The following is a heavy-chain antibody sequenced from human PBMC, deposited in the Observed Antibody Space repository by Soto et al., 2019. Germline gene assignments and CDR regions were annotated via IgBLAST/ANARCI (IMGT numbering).Heavy chain of an antibody. V-gene: IGHV4-61*01. CDR2: VYYSGGT. J-gene: IGHJ5*02. CDR1: GASVSRGRYY. D-gene: IGHD1-1*01. Sequence: QVELQESGPGLVKSSETLSLTCSVSGASVSRGRYYWSWIRQPPGKGLEWIGYVYYSGGTTYNPSLKSRVTISVDTSKNEFSLKLSSVTAADTAVYYCAREVSGMLAFDPWGQGTLVTVSS. CDR3: AREVSGMLAFDP.